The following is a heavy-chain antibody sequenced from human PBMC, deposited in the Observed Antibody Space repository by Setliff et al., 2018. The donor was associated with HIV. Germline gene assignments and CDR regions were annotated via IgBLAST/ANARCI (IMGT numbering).Heavy chain of an antibody. V-gene: IGHV1-2*06. CDR2: INPNSGGT. J-gene: IGHJ6*03. D-gene: IGHD3-9*01. CDR3: ARDRLRLRYFGHYYMDV. Sequence: ASVKVSCKASGYTFTGYYMHWVRQAPGQGLEWMGRINPNSGGTNYAQKFQGRVTMTRDTSISTAYMELSRLRSDDTAVYYCARDRLRLRYFGHYYMDVWGKGTTVTVSS. CDR1: GYTFTGYY.